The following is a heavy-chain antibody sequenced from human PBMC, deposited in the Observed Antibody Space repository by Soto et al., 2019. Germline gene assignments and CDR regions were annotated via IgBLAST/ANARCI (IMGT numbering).Heavy chain of an antibody. Sequence: QVQLVESGGGVVQPGRSLRLSCAASGFTFSSYAMHWVRQPPGKGLEWVAVISYDGSNKYYADSVKGRFTISRDNSKNAMYLQMNSLRAEDTVVYYCARFKGCSGGSCYAYFDYWGQGTLVTVSS. J-gene: IGHJ4*02. D-gene: IGHD2-15*01. CDR3: ARFKGCSGGSCYAYFDY. CDR1: GFTFSSYA. V-gene: IGHV3-30-3*01. CDR2: ISYDGSNK.